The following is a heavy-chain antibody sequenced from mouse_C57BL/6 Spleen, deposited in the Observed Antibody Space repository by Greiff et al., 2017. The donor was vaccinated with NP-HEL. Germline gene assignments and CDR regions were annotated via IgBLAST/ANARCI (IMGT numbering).Heavy chain of an antibody. CDR3: AREGRHDDYDTDFDY. J-gene: IGHJ2*01. Sequence: EVQLQQSGPELVKPGASVKISCKASGYSFTGYYMHWVKQSHGNILDWIGYIYPYNGVSSYIQKFKGKATLTVDKSSSTAYMELRSLTSEDSAVYYCAREGRHDDYDTDFDYWGQGTTLTVSS. D-gene: IGHD2-4*01. CDR1: GYSFTGYY. CDR2: IYPYNGVS. V-gene: IGHV1-31*01.